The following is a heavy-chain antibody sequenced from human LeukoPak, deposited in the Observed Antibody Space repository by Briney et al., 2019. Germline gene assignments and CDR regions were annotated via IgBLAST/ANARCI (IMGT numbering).Heavy chain of an antibody. CDR1: GGSISSYY. Sequence: PSETLSLTGTVSGGSISSYYWSWIRQPPGKGLEWIGYIYYSGGTNYNPSLKSRVTISVDTSKNQFSLKLSSVTAADTAVYYCARGVGGWFGESNWFDPWGQGTLVTVSS. CDR2: IYYSGGT. D-gene: IGHD3-10*01. V-gene: IGHV4-59*01. J-gene: IGHJ5*02. CDR3: ARGVGGWFGESNWFDP.